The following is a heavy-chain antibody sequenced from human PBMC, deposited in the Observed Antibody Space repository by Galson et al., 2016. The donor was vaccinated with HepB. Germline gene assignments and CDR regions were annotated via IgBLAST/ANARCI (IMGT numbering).Heavy chain of an antibody. V-gene: IGHV1-46*01. Sequence: SVKVSCKASGYTFSTFYVHWVRQAPGQGLEWIGRIMPNGGGTIYAQNHQGRVTVTGDTSTSTVYMELSSLISEDTAVYYCARDGHKWDFDYWGQGSLVTVSS. D-gene: IGHD1-26*01. CDR3: ARDGHKWDFDY. CDR2: IMPNGGGT. CDR1: GYTFSTFY. J-gene: IGHJ4*02.